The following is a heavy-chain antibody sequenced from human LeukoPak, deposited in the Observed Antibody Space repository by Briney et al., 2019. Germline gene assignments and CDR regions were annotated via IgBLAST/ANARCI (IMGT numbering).Heavy chain of an antibody. D-gene: IGHD3-22*01. J-gene: IGHJ6*02. CDR1: GFTFSNYA. V-gene: IGHV3-30*04. CDR2: ISYDGSNK. Sequence: GGSLRLSCEASGFTFSNYAMSWVRQAPGKGLEWVAVISYDGSNKYYADSVEGRFTISRDNSKNTLYLQMNSLRAEDTAVYYCARDRKYYDSSGYYLYYYYYGMDVWGQGTTVTVSS. CDR3: ARDRKYYDSSGYYLYYYYYGMDV.